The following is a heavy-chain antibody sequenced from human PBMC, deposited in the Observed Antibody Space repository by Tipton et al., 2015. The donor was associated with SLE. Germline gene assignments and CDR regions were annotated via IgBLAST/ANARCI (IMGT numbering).Heavy chain of an antibody. CDR3: AKVPDDQLYYFDY. Sequence: GSLRLSCAASGFTVSSNYMSWVRQAPGKGLEWVSVIYSGGSTYYADSVKGRFTISRDNSKNTLYLQMNSLRAEDTAVYYCAKVPDDQLYYFDYWGQGTLVTVSS. V-gene: IGHV3-53*01. CDR2: IYSGGST. J-gene: IGHJ4*02. D-gene: IGHD2-2*01. CDR1: GFTVSSNY.